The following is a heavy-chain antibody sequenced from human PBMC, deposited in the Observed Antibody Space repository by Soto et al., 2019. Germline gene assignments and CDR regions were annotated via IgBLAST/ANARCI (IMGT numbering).Heavy chain of an antibody. CDR1: GGSIGSSDYY. D-gene: IGHD3-10*01. J-gene: IGHJ4*02. Sequence: SETLSLTCTVSGGSIGSSDYYWGWIRQPPGKGLEWIGYIYYSGSTYYNPSLKSRVTISVDTSKNQFSLKLSSVTAADTAVYYCARDFITMVRGVITRYFDYWGQGTLVTVSS. CDR3: ARDFITMVRGVITRYFDY. V-gene: IGHV4-31*03. CDR2: IYYSGST.